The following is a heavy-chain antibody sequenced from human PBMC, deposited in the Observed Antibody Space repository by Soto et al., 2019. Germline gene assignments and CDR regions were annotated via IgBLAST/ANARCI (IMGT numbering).Heavy chain of an antibody. V-gene: IGHV3-23*01. CDR1: GFSITSFA. Sequence: QPGGSLRLSCVASGFSITSFAMSWVRQAPGKGLEWASAISASGGSTYAASVKGRFTISRDNSKNTLYLQMNSPRVEDTAVYYCAKVRSGGSYSGDLEYWGQGAQVTVSS. J-gene: IGHJ4*02. D-gene: IGHD1-26*01. CDR2: ISASGGST. CDR3: AKVRSGGSYSGDLEY.